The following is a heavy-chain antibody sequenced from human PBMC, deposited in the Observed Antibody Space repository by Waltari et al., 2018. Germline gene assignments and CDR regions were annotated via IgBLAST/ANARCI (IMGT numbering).Heavy chain of an antibody. J-gene: IGHJ6*02. CDR1: GGTFTSYA. V-gene: IGHV1-69*12. Sequence: QVQLVQSGAEVKKPGSSVKVPCKASGGTFTSYAHTWVRPAPGQGLEWMGGISPIFGTANDAQKFQGRVTITADESTSTAYMELSSLRSEDTAVYYCARDRKEWLKLGLGMDVWGQGTTVTVSS. D-gene: IGHD3-3*01. CDR3: ARDRKEWLKLGLGMDV. CDR2: ISPIFGTA.